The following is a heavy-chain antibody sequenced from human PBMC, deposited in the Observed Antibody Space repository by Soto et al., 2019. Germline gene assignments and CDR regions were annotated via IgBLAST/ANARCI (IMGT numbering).Heavy chain of an antibody. V-gene: IGHV3-23*01. Sequence: GGSLRLSCAASGFTFSSYAMSWVRQAPGKGLEWVSAISGSGGSTYYADSVKGRFTISRDNSKNTLYLQMNSLRAEDTAVYYCAKDLAYYDFWSPLGPDYYYGMDVWGQGTTVTVSS. CDR1: GFTFSSYA. CDR3: AKDLAYYDFWSPLGPDYYYGMDV. J-gene: IGHJ6*02. CDR2: ISGSGGST. D-gene: IGHD3-3*01.